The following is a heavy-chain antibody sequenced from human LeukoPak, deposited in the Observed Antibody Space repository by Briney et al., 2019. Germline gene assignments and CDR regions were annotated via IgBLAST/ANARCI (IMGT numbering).Heavy chain of an antibody. CDR2: INHSGST. CDR1: GRSFSGYY. J-gene: IGHJ4*02. CDR3: AWATSFAYFDY. Sequence: SETLSLTCAVYGRSFSGYYWSWIRQPPGKGLEWIGEINHSGSTNYNPSLKSRVTISVDTSKNQFSLKLSSVTAADTAVYYCAWATSFAYFDYWGQGTLVTVSS. V-gene: IGHV4-34*01.